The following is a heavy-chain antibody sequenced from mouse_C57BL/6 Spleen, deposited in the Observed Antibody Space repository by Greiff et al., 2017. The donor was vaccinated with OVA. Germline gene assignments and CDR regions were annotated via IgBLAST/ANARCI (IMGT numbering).Heavy chain of an antibody. CDR1: GFTFSSYA. D-gene: IGHD4-1*01. CDR2: ISSGGDYI. V-gene: IGHV5-9-1*02. Sequence: EVQLVESGEGLVKPGGSLKLSCAASGFTFSSYAMSWVRQTPEKRLEWVAYISSGGDYIYYADTVKGRFTISRDNARNTLYLQMSSLKSEDTAMYYCTREASLTGTRGRYFDYWGQGTTLTVSS. CDR3: TREASLTGTRGRYFDY. J-gene: IGHJ2*01.